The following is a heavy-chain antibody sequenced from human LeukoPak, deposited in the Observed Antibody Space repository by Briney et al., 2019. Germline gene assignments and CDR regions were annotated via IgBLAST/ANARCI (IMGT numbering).Heavy chain of an antibody. D-gene: IGHD3-3*01. CDR2: INPNSGGT. V-gene: IGHV1-2*02. J-gene: IGHJ5*02. Sequence: GASVKISCKASGYTFTGHFIYWVRQAPGQGLEWMGWINPNSGGTNNPQKFQGRITMTRDMSISTAYVELSSLRSDDTAVYYCTRVWKSGPDWFDPWGQGTLVTVSS. CDR3: TRVWKSGPDWFDP. CDR1: GYTFTGHF.